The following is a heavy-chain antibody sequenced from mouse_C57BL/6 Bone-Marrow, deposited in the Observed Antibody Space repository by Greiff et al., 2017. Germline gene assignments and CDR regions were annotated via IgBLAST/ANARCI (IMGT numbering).Heavy chain of an antibody. CDR1: GFTFSSYA. D-gene: IGHD3-3*01. CDR2: ISSGGDYI. V-gene: IGHV5-9-1*02. J-gene: IGHJ3*01. CDR3: TRGAGQFAY. Sequence: DVQLVESGEGLVKPGGSLKLSCAASGFTFSSYAMSWVRQTPEKRLEWVAYISSGGDYIYYADTVKGRFTISRDNARNTLYLQMSSLKSEDTAMXYCTRGAGQFAYWGQGTLVTVSA.